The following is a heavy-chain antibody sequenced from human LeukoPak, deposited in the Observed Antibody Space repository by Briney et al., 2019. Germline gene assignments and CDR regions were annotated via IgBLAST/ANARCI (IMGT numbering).Heavy chain of an antibody. CDR1: GGTFSSYA. V-gene: IGHV1-69*05. J-gene: IGHJ4*02. CDR3: ARAVVPAAISEYYFDY. Sequence: ASVKVSCKASGGTFSSYAISWVRQAPGQGLEWMGGIIPIFGTANYAQKFQGRVTITTDESTSTAYMELSRLRSEHTAVYYCARAVVPAAISEYYFDYWGQGPLVPVS. D-gene: IGHD2-2*01. CDR2: IIPIFGTA.